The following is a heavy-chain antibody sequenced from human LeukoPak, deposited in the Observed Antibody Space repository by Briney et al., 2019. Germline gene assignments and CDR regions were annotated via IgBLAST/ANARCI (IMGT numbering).Heavy chain of an antibody. Sequence: SETLSLTCTVSGDSISSYYWSWIRQPAGRGLEWIGRIYASGSTSYNPSLKNRATMSVDTSKNQFSLKLTSVTAADTAVYYCATNGGRVAAGALDIWGRGTMVTVSS. V-gene: IGHV4-4*07. CDR2: IYASGST. CDR3: ATNGGRVAAGALDI. J-gene: IGHJ3*02. D-gene: IGHD6-19*01. CDR1: GDSISSYY.